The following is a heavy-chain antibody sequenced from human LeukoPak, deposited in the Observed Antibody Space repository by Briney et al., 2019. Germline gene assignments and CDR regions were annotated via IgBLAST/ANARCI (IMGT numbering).Heavy chain of an antibody. V-gene: IGHV3-21*01. CDR1: GFTFFTYT. CDR3: ARDLYGSGRYQRDY. J-gene: IGHJ4*02. CDR2: ISSSSSNI. Sequence: PGGSLRLSCAASGFTFFTYTMSWVRQTPGKRLEWVSSISSSSSNIYYADSVKGRFTISRDNAKNSLYLQMNSLRAEDTAVYYCARDLYGSGRYQRDYWGQGTLVTVSS. D-gene: IGHD3-10*01.